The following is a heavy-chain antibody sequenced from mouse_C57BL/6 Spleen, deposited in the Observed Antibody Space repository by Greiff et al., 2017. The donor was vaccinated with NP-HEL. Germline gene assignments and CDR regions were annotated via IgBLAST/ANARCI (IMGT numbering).Heavy chain of an antibody. CDR1: GFTFSNYW. D-gene: IGHD4-1*02. J-gene: IGHJ3*01. Sequence: EVKLMESGGGLVQPGGSMKLSCVASGFTFSNYWMNWVRQSPEQGLEWVAQIRLKSGNYATHYAESVKGRFTISRDDSKSSVYLQMNNLRAEDTGIYYCAQLGRGAYWGQGTLVTVSA. CDR2: IRLKSGNYAT. V-gene: IGHV6-3*01. CDR3: AQLGRGAY.